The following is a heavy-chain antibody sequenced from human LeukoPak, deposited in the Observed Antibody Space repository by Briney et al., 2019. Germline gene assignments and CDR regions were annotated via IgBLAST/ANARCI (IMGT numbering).Heavy chain of an antibody. Sequence: ASVKVSCKVSGYTLTELSMHWVRQAPGKGLEWMGGFDPEDGETIYAQKFQGRVTMTEDTSADTACMELSSLRSEDTAVYYCATGIWTSYCSSTSCTGVFDPWGQGTLVTVSS. J-gene: IGHJ5*02. CDR3: ATGIWTSYCSSTSCTGVFDP. CDR2: FDPEDGET. V-gene: IGHV1-24*01. D-gene: IGHD2-2*01. CDR1: GYTLTELS.